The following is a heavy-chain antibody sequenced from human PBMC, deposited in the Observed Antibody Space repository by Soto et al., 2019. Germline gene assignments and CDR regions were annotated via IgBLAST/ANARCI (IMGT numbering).Heavy chain of an antibody. CDR1: GFTFSSYA. V-gene: IGHV3-23*01. Sequence: EVQLLESGGGLVQPGGSLRLSCAASGFTFSSYAMSWVRQAPGKGLEWVSAISGSGGSTYYAYSVKGRFTISRDNSKNTLYLQMNSMRAEDTAVYYWAKGRGTTVTTSSHYWGQGTLVTVSA. CDR3: AKGRGTTVTTSSHY. J-gene: IGHJ4*02. CDR2: ISGSGGST. D-gene: IGHD4-17*01.